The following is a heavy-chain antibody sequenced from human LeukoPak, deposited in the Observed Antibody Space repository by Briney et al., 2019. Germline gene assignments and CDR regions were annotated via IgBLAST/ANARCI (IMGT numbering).Heavy chain of an antibody. CDR1: GYSISSGYY. Sequence: SETLSLTCTVSGYSISSGYYWGWIRQPPGKGLEWIGSIYHSGSTYYNPSLKSRATISVDTSKNQFSLKLSSVTAADTAVYYCARSAGQRMVRGASFDYWGQGTLVTVSS. J-gene: IGHJ4*02. D-gene: IGHD3-10*01. CDR3: ARSAGQRMVRGASFDY. V-gene: IGHV4-38-2*02. CDR2: IYHSGST.